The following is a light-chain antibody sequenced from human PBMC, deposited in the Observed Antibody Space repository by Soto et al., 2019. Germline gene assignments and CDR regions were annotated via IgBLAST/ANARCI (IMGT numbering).Light chain of an antibody. V-gene: IGLV1-40*01. CDR3: QSYENSLRGYVL. CDR1: SSNIGAGYD. Sequence: QSVLTQPPSVSGAPGQRVTSSYTGVSSNIGAGYDVHCDQQLPGTAPKLLIYCNSNRPSGVPDRFSGSKSGTSASLAITGLQAEDEAGYYCQSYENSLRGYVLFGGGTKLPVL. J-gene: IGLJ2*01. CDR2: CNS.